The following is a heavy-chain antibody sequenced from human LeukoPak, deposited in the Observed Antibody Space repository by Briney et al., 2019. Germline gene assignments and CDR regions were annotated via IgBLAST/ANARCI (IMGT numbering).Heavy chain of an antibody. V-gene: IGHV3-23*01. D-gene: IGHD4-11*01. CDR1: GFIFSTYA. Sequence: QPGGSLRLSCAASGFIFSTYAMSWVRQAPGKGLEWVSALSGSGDKTFYADSVKGRFTISRDNSKNTLYLQMNSLRAEDTAVYYCGKDLNYGLDYWGQGTLVTVSS. CDR3: GKDLNYGLDY. CDR2: LSGSGDKT. J-gene: IGHJ4*02.